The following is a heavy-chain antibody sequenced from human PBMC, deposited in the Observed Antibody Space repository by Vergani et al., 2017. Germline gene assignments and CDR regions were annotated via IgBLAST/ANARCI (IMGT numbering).Heavy chain of an antibody. J-gene: IGHJ6*02. CDR1: GGTFSSYT. V-gene: IGHV1-69*02. Sequence: VQLVQSGAEVKKPGSSVKVSCKASGGTFSSYTISWVRQAPGQGLEWMGRIIPILGIANYAQKFQGRVTITADKSTSTAYMELSSLRSEDTAVYYCATPRLRFSYYYYYGMDVWGQGTTVTVSS. CDR2: IIPILGIA. CDR3: ATPRLRFSYYYYYGMDV. D-gene: IGHD5-12*01.